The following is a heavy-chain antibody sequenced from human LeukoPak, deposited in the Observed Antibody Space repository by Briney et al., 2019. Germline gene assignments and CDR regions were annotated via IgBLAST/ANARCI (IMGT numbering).Heavy chain of an antibody. CDR3: ARSGYTAMAYYYYYGMDV. Sequence: SGPTLVKPTQTFTLTCTFSGFSLSTSGVGVGWIRQPPGKALEWLAIIYWNDDKRYSPSLKSRLTITKDTSKNQVVLTMTNMDPVDKATYYCARSGYTAMAYYYYYGMDVWGQGTTVTVSS. J-gene: IGHJ6*02. CDR1: GFSLSTSGVG. V-gene: IGHV2-5*01. CDR2: IYWNDDK. D-gene: IGHD5-18*01.